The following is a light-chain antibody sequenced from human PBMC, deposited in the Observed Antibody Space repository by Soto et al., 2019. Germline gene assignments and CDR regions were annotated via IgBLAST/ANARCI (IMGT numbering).Light chain of an antibody. Sequence: TQSPLSLPVTLGQPASISCRTSQGFVYGGVETYLSWFHQRPGQSPRRLIYKVSNRDSGVPDRFSGIGSGSDFTLQISRVEAEDIGVYYGMQGIHWPPLYTFGQGTKLVIK. V-gene: IGKV2-30*01. J-gene: IGKJ2*01. CDR1: QGFVYGGVETY. CDR3: MQGIHWPPLYT. CDR2: KVS.